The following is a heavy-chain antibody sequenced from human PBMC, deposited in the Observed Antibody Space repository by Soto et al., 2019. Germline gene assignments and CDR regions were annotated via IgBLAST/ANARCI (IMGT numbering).Heavy chain of an antibody. CDR2: ISAYNGNT. V-gene: IGHV1-18*04. Sequence: ASVKVSCKASGYTFTSYGISWVRQAPGQGLEWMGWISAYNGNTNYAQKLQGRVTMTTDTSTSTAYMELRSLRSDDTAVYYCASSKVSSYYDSSGYSYDYWGQGNXVTVSS. CDR1: GYTFTSYG. D-gene: IGHD3-22*01. CDR3: ASSKVSSYYDSSGYSYDY. J-gene: IGHJ4*02.